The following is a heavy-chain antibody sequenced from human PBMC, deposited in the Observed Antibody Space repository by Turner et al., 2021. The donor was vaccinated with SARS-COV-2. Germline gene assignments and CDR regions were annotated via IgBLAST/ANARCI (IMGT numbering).Heavy chain of an antibody. D-gene: IGHD4-17*01. CDR3: ARVSCDDYGVCFDY. CDR2: IIPIFGTA. CDR1: GGTFSSYA. J-gene: IGHJ4*02. V-gene: IGHV1-69*01. Sequence: QVQLVQSGGEVKKPGSSVQGSCKASGGTFSSYAISWVRPAPGQGLEWMGGIIPIFGTANYAQKFQGRVTITADESTSTAYMELSSLRSEDTAVYYCARVSCDDYGVCFDYWGQGTLVTVSS.